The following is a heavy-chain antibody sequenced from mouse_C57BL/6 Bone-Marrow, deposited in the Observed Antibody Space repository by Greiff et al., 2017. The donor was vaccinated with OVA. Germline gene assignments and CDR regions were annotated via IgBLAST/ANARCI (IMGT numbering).Heavy chain of an antibody. J-gene: IGHJ2*01. CDR1: GYTFTNYW. CDR2: IYPGGGYT. V-gene: IGHV1-63*01. CDR3: ARFRYYGLDY. D-gene: IGHD1-2*01. Sequence: QVQLKESGAELVRPGTSVKMSCKASGYTFTNYWIGWAKQRPGHGLEWIGDIYPGGGYTNYNEKFKGKATLTADKSSSTAYMQFSSLTSEDSAIYYCARFRYYGLDYWGQGTTLTVSS.